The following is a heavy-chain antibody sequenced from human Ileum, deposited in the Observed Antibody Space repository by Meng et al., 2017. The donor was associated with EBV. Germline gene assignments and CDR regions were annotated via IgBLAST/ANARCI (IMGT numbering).Heavy chain of an antibody. CDR3: VRPIDYKDYVRFYFFDY. Sequence: SGPGLFKPWDTRPLTCTLSGGSVSSSMYHWCSIRPSPGKGLELIGSIYRTETTNHNPSLKSRVTISVDTSKNQFSLTLRSVTAADTAVYYCVRPIDYKDYVRFYFFDYWSQGALVTVSS. J-gene: IGHJ4*02. D-gene: IGHD4-11*01. CDR2: IYRTETT. V-gene: IGHV4-39*01. CDR1: GGSVSSSMYH.